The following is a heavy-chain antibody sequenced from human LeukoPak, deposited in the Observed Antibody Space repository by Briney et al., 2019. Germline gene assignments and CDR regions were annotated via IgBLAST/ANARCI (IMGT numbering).Heavy chain of an antibody. D-gene: IGHD3-22*01. CDR1: GFTFDDYA. CDR2: INSDGSST. V-gene: IGHV3-74*01. Sequence: RPGRSLRLSCAASGFTFDDYAMHWVRQAPGKGLEWVSRINSDGSSTSYADSVKGRFTISRDNAKNTLYLQMNSLRAEDTAVYYCARDLFPYYYDSSGYFFDYWGQGTLVTVSS. J-gene: IGHJ4*02. CDR3: ARDLFPYYYDSSGYFFDY.